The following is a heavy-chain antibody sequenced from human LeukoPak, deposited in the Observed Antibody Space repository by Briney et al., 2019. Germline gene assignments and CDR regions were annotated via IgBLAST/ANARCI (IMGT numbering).Heavy chain of an antibody. Sequence: SGGSLRLSCAASGFTFSSYSMNWVRQAPGKGLEWVSYISSSSSTIYYADSVKGRFTISRDNAKNSLYLQMNSLRAEDTAVYYCARYCSSTNCYLEGSGGGDYWGQGTLVTVSS. CDR2: ISSSSSTI. D-gene: IGHD2-2*01. CDR1: GFTFSSYS. V-gene: IGHV3-48*01. CDR3: ARYCSSTNCYLEGSGGGDY. J-gene: IGHJ4*02.